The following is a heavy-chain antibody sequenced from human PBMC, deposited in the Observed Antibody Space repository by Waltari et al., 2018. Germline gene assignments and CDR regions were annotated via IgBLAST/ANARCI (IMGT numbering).Heavy chain of an antibody. D-gene: IGHD2-21*02. Sequence: QVQLQESGPGLVKPSETLSLTCTVSGGSINYYYWSWIRQPPGKRLEWIGYISYSGITDYNSPLESRVTMSVDTSRSQFSLKLRSVTDADTATYYCVRGCAGGACYSDTYYSMDVWGKGTTVTVSS. CDR2: ISYSGIT. V-gene: IGHV4-59*04. CDR1: GGSINYYY. CDR3: VRGCAGGACYSDTYYSMDV. J-gene: IGHJ6*03.